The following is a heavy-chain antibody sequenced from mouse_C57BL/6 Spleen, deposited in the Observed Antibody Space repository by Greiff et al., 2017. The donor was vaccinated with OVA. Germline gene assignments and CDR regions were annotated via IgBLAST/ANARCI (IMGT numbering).Heavy chain of an antibody. CDR2: IYPRSGNT. J-gene: IGHJ2*01. V-gene: IGHV1-81*01. CDR3: ARSVTGMDY. D-gene: IGHD4-1*01. CDR1: GYTFTSYG. Sequence: QVQLQQSGAELARPGASVKLSCKASGYTFTSYGISWVKQRTGQGLEWIGEIYPRSGNTYYNEKFKGKATLTADKSSSTAYMELRSLTSEDSAVYFCARSVTGMDYWGQGTTLTVSS.